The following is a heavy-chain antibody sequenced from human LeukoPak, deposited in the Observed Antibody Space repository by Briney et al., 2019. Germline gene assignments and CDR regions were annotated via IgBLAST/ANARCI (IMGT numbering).Heavy chain of an antibody. CDR1: GGSISSSSYY. Sequence: SETLSLTCTVSGGSISSSSYYWGWIRQPPGKGLEWIGRIYYSGSTYYNPSLKSRVTIYVDKSKNQFSMKLSSVPAEDPAVYYCARPYSSGRGFDLHYFDYWGQGPLVTVPS. D-gene: IGHD6-19*01. J-gene: IGHJ4*02. V-gene: IGHV4-39*01. CDR2: IYYSGST. CDR3: ARPYSSGRGFDLHYFDY.